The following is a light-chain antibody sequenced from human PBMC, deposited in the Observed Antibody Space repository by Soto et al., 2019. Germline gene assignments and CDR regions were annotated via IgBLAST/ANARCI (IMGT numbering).Light chain of an antibody. CDR2: GAS. CDR3: QQGV. CDR1: QSVSSTY. J-gene: IGKJ3*01. Sequence: EIVLTQSPGTLSLSPGERATLSCRASQSVSSTYLAWYQQKPGQAPRLVIYGASSRATGIPDRFSGSGSGTDFTLTISRLEPEDFAVYFCQQGVFGPGTKVDIK. V-gene: IGKV3-20*01.